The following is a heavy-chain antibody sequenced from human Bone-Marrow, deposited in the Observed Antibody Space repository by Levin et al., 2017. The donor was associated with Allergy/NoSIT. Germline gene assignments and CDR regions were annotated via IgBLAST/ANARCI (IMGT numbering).Heavy chain of an antibody. V-gene: IGHV3-30-3*01. CDR3: ARDPTGTSFGWPDP. J-gene: IGHJ5*02. CDR1: RFTFSTHA. D-gene: IGHD1-7*01. Sequence: TGGSLRLSCAASRFTFSTHAMHWFRQVPGKGLEWVAVISPDGNIKNYADSVKARFTISRDNSKNTLYLHLNSLRPADTAMYYCARDPTGTSFGWPDPWGQGTRVTVSS. CDR2: ISPDGNIK.